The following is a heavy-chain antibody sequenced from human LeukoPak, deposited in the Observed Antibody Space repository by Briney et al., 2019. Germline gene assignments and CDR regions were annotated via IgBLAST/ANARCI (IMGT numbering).Heavy chain of an antibody. CDR3: ASPYCSSTSCPFAFDI. V-gene: IGHV1-69*04. D-gene: IGHD2-2*01. CDR1: GGTFSSYA. CDR2: IIPILGIA. Sequence: ASVKVSCKASGGTFSSYAISWVRQAPGQGLEWMGRIIPILGIANYALKFQGRVTITADKSTSTAYMELSSLRSEDTAVYYCASPYCSSTSCPFAFDIWGQGTMVTVPS. J-gene: IGHJ3*02.